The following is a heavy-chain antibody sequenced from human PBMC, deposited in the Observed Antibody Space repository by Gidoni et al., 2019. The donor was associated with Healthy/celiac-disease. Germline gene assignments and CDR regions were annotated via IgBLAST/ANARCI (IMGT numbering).Heavy chain of an antibody. V-gene: IGHV1-2*02. CDR2: INPNSGGT. CDR3: ARVKCSSTSCYEGDFGPSGDWYFDL. D-gene: IGHD2-2*01. Sequence: QVQLVQSGAEVKKPGASVKISCKASGYTFTGYYMHWVRLAPGQGLEWMGWINPNSGGTNYAQKFQGRVTMTRDTSISTAYMELSRLRSDDTAVYYCARVKCSSTSCYEGDFGPSGDWYFDLWGRGTLVTVSS. J-gene: IGHJ2*01. CDR1: GYTFTGYY.